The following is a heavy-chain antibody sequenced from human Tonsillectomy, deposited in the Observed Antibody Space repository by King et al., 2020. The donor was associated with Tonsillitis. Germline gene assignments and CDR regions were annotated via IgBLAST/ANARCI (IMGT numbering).Heavy chain of an antibody. CDR3: ARDQDSGYVN. CDR1: VSPSSRFN. V-gene: IGHV3-21*01. CDR2: ISYSSGYI. D-gene: IGHD5-12*01. Sequence: EVQLVESGGGLVKPGGSLRLSCAASVSPSSRFNMNWVRPAPGKGLDWFSSISYSSGYIIYAVSVKGRFTISMDNAKKSLYLQMNSLRAEDTAVYYCARDQDSGYVNWGQGTLVTVSS. J-gene: IGHJ4*02.